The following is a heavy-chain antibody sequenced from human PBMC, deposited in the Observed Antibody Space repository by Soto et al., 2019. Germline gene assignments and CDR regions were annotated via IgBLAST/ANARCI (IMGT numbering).Heavy chain of an antibody. CDR1: GYTFTGYY. CDR3: ARSSLYYDYVWGSYRSNAFDI. Sequence: GASVKVSCKASGYTFTGYYMHWVRQAPGQRLEWKGWFNLNSGGTNYAQKFQGWVTMTRDTSISTAYMELSRLRSDDTAVYYCARSSLYYDYVWGSYRSNAFDIWGQGTMVTVSS. J-gene: IGHJ3*02. V-gene: IGHV1-2*04. CDR2: FNLNSGGT. D-gene: IGHD3-16*02.